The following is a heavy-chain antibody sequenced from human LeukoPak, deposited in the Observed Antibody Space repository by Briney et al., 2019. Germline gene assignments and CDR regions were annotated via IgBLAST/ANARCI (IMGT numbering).Heavy chain of an antibody. Sequence: PGGSLRLSCAASGFTFSSYGIHWVRQAPGKGLEWVAFIQFDGSNKYYADSVKGRFTISRDNSKNTLYLQMNSLRTEDTAVYYCAKPSVGYCSNTTCPGYFAYWGQGTLVTVSS. D-gene: IGHD2-2*01. V-gene: IGHV3-30*02. CDR2: IQFDGSNK. CDR1: GFTFSSYG. J-gene: IGHJ4*02. CDR3: AKPSVGYCSNTTCPGYFAY.